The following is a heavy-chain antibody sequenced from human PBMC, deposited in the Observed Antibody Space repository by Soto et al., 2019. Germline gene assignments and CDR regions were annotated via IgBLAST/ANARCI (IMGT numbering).Heavy chain of an antibody. CDR3: AREGTYYYDSSGYTFDY. CDR1: GGTFSSYA. CDR2: IIPIFGTA. D-gene: IGHD3-22*01. V-gene: IGHV1-69*01. J-gene: IGHJ4*02. Sequence: QVQLVQSGAKVKKPGSSVKVSCKASGGTFSSYAISWVRQAPGQGLEWMGGIIPIFGTANYAQKFQGRVTITADESTSTAYMELSSLRSEDTAVYYCAREGTYYYDSSGYTFDYWGQGTLVTVSS.